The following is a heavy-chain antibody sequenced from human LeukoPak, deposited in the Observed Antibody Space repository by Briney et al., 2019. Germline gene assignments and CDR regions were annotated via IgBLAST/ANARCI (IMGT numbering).Heavy chain of an antibody. J-gene: IGHJ4*02. V-gene: IGHV3-33*01. CDR2: IWYDGSNK. D-gene: IGHD2-8*02. CDR3: ARFDTGLDY. CDR1: GFTLSSYG. Sequence: PGGSLRLSCAASGFTLSSYGMHWVRQAPGKWLEWVAVIWYDGSNKYYADSVKGRFTISRDNSKNTLYLQMNSLRAEDTAVYYCARFDTGLDYWGQGTLVTVSS.